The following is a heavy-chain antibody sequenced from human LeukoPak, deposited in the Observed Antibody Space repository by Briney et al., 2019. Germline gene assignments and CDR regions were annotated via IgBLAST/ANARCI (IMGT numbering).Heavy chain of an antibody. Sequence: GGSLRLSCAASGFTFSSYAISWVRQAPGNGLEWVSGISGSGGNTYYADSVKGRFTISRDNSKNTLYLQMNSLRAEDTAVYFCAKRGVVIRVILVGFHKEAYYFDSWGRGALVTVSS. CDR2: ISGSGGNT. CDR1: GFTFSSYA. J-gene: IGHJ4*02. CDR3: AKRGVVIRVILVGFHKEAYYFDS. D-gene: IGHD3-22*01. V-gene: IGHV3-23*01.